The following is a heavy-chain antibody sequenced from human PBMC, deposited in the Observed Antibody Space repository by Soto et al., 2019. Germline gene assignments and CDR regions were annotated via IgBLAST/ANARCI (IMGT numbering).Heavy chain of an antibody. V-gene: IGHV3-53*01. CDR1: GFTVSSNY. CDR2: IYSGGST. D-gene: IGHD6-19*01. J-gene: IGHJ5*02. Sequence: RLSCAASGFTVSSNYMSWVRQAPGKGLEWVSVIYSGGSTYYADSVRGRFTISRDNSKNTLYLQMNSLRAEDTAVYYCARSRARGSGWARGFDPWGQGTLVTVSS. CDR3: ARSRARGSGWARGFDP.